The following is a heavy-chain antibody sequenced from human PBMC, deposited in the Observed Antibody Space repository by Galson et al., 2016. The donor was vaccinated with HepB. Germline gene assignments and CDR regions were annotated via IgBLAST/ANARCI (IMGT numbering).Heavy chain of an antibody. CDR1: GFTFSGYV. CDR3: AKRVGYCSGGTCYYRNK. V-gene: IGHV3-23*01. Sequence: SLRLSCAASGFTFSGYVMSWVRQAPGKGLEWVSAISGSGGSTYYTDSVKGRFTISRDNSKNTLLLQMNSPRAEDTAVYYCAKRVGYCSGGTCYYRNKWGQGTLVIVSS. D-gene: IGHD2-15*01. CDR2: ISGSGGST. J-gene: IGHJ4*02.